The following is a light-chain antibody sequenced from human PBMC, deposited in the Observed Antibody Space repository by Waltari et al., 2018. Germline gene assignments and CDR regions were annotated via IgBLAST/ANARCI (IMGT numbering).Light chain of an antibody. J-gene: IGKJ1*01. CDR1: QNINSN. Sequence: EIVMTQSPATLSVSPGEGATLSCRASQNINSNLAWYQQQPGQTPRLLIYGVSNRAFGIPARFSGSGSGTEFTLTISSLQSEDFALYYCQQYNNWPPWTFGQGTKVEIK. CDR2: GVS. CDR3: QQYNNWPPWT. V-gene: IGKV3D-15*01.